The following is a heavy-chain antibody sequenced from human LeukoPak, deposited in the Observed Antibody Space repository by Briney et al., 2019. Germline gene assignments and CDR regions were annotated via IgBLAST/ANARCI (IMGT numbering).Heavy chain of an antibody. V-gene: IGHV3-21*01. D-gene: IGHD5/OR15-5a*01. CDR3: ARDLRVGSVYDT. CDR1: GFPFSTHS. CDR2: ISAGGDFV. Sequence: GGSLRLSCAASGFPFSTHSLNWVRQAPGKGLEWVSSISAGGDFVYYGDSVKGRFTMSRDNAKNSLHLQMDSLRAEDTAVYYCARDLRVGSVYDTWGQGTLVTVSS. J-gene: IGHJ4*02.